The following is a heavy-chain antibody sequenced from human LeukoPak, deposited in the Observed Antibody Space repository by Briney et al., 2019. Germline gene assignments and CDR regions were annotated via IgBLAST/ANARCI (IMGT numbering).Heavy chain of an antibody. J-gene: IGHJ6*02. CDR1: GYTFTSYG. D-gene: IGHD3-10*01. V-gene: IGHV1-18*01. Sequence: ASVNVPCKASGYTFTSYGISWVRQAPGQGLEWMGWISAYNGNTNYAQKLQGRVTMTTDTSTSTAYMELRSLRSDDTAVYYCARDRFGEPTPYYYYGMDVWGQGTTVTVSS. CDR3: ARDRFGEPTPYYYYGMDV. CDR2: ISAYNGNT.